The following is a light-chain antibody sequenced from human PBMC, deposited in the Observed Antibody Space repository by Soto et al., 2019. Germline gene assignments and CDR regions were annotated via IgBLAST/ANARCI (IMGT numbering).Light chain of an antibody. CDR3: CSYVGATTYV. Sequence: QSALTQPASVSGSPGQSITISCTGTTSDVGGYDYVSWYQQHPGQAPKLLIYEVSNRPSGVSHRFSGSKSGNTASLSISGLQAEDEADYYCCSYVGATTYVFGTGTKVTVL. CDR2: EVS. V-gene: IGLV2-14*01. CDR1: TSDVGGYDY. J-gene: IGLJ1*01.